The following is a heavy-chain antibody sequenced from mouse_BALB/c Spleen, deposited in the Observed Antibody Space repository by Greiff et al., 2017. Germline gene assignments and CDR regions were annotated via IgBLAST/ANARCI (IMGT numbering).Heavy chain of an antibody. Sequence: EVMLVESGGGLVKPGGSLKLSCAASGFTFSSYAMSWVRQSPEKRLEWVAEISSGGSYTYYPDTVTGRFTISRDNAKNTLYLEMSSLRSEDTAMYYCARESGNFSYAMDYWGQGTSVTVSS. CDR2: ISSGGSYT. D-gene: IGHD1-3*01. V-gene: IGHV5-9-4*01. CDR3: ARESGNFSYAMDY. CDR1: GFTFSSYA. J-gene: IGHJ4*01.